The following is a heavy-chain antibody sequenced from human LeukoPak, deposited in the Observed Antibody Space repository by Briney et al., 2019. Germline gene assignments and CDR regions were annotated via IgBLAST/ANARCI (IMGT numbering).Heavy chain of an antibody. CDR3: ARELGAYYYDSSLARRDAFDI. J-gene: IGHJ3*02. D-gene: IGHD3-22*01. CDR1: GGSISSGGYS. CDR2: IYHSGST. Sequence: PSQTLSLTCAVSGGSISSGGYSWSWIRQPPGKGLEWIGYIYHSGSTYYNPSLKSRVTISVDRSKNQFSLKLSSVTAADTAVYYCARELGAYYYDSSLARRDAFDIWGQGTMVTVSS. V-gene: IGHV4-30-2*01.